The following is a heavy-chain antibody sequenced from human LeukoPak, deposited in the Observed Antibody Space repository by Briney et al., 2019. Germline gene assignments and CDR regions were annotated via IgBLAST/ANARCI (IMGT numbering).Heavy chain of an antibody. CDR3: ARERSGWLFDY. V-gene: IGHV3-74*01. D-gene: IGHD6-19*01. CDR2: INNDGSST. Sequence: GGSLRLSCAVSGFTFSSYGMSWVRQAPGKGLVWVSHINNDGSSTTYADSVKGRFTISRDNAKNTLYLQMNSLRAEDTAVYYCARERSGWLFDYWGQGTLVTVSS. J-gene: IGHJ4*02. CDR1: GFTFSSYG.